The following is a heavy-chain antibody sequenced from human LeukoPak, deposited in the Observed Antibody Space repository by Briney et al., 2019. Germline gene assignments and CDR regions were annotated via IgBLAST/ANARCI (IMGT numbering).Heavy chain of an antibody. CDR1: GGSISSSNW. CDR2: IHHSGMI. CDR3: ARGQFWSGYSI. J-gene: IGHJ4*02. D-gene: IGHD3-3*02. Sequence: PSETLSLTCGVSGGSISSSNWWSWVRQPPGKGLEWIGEIHHSGMINYNPSLRSRVTISVDTSKNQFSLNLSSVTAADTAVYYCARGQFWSGYSIWGQGTLVTVSS. V-gene: IGHV4-4*02.